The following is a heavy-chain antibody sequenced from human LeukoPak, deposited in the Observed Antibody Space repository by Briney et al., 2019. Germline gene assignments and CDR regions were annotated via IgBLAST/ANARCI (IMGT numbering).Heavy chain of an antibody. D-gene: IGHD3-10*01. V-gene: IGHV3-21*01. CDR2: ISRSSSSI. J-gene: IGHJ4*02. CDR3: VRTVYYGSGSSRDDY. Sequence: PGGSLRLSCAASGFTFGSYGMNWVRQAPGKGLEWVSYISRSSSSIHYADSVKGRFTISRDNAGHSLYLQMNSLRVEDTAVYYCVRTVYYGSGSSRDDYWGQGTLVTVSS. CDR1: GFTFGSYG.